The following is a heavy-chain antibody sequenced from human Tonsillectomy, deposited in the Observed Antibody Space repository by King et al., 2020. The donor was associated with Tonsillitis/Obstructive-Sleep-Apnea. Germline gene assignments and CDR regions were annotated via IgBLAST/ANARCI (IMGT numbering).Heavy chain of an antibody. D-gene: IGHD3-16*02. CDR1: GFTFSSYG. V-gene: IGHV3-33*01. J-gene: IGHJ4*02. Sequence: VQLVESGGGVVQPGRSLRLSCAASGFTFSSYGMHWVRQAPGKGLEWVAVIWYDGSNKYYADSVKGRFTISRDNSKNTLYLQMNSLRAEDTAVYYCARGFREHLGELSSTDPWGFDYWGQGTLVTVSS. CDR2: IWYDGSNK. CDR3: ARGFREHLGELSSTDPWGFDY.